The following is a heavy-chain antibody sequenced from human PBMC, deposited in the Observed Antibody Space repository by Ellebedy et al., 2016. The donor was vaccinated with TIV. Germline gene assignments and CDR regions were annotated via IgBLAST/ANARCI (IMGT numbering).Heavy chain of an antibody. J-gene: IGHJ4*02. CDR2: IKRDGSEK. D-gene: IGHD3-16*01. V-gene: IGHV3-7*01. CDR3: EREGGY. Sequence: GESLKISCATSGFTFSNYWMSWFRQAPGMGLEWVASIKRDGSEKTYVDSVKGRFDISRDNAKNSLYLQMNSLRAGDTAVYYCEREGGYWGQGTLVTVST. CDR1: GFTFSNYW.